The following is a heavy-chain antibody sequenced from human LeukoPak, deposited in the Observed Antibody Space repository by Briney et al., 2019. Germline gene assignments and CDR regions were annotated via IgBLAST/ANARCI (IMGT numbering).Heavy chain of an antibody. J-gene: IGHJ4*02. D-gene: IGHD3-22*01. V-gene: IGHV2-26*01. CDR1: GFSLSNARMG. CDR3: ARIKVVYDSSGYFGYYFDY. Sequence: SGPVLVKPTETLTLTCTVSGFSLSNARMGVSWIRQPPGKALEWLAHIFSNDEKSYTTSQKSRLTISKDTSKSQVVLTMTNMDPVDTATYYCARIKVVYDSSGYFGYYFDYWGQGTLVTVSS. CDR2: IFSNDEK.